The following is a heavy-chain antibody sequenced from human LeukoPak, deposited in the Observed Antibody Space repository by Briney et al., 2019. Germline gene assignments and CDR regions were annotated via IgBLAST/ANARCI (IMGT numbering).Heavy chain of an antibody. V-gene: IGHV3-23*01. CDR1: GFSFSSYA. D-gene: IGHD2-2*01. CDR3: AKDANSTNWYNWFDP. Sequence: GGSLRLSCAASGFSFSSYAMSWVRQAPGKGLEWVSGISGSGGSTHYVDSVKGRFTISRDNSKNTLYLQMNSLRAEDTAVYYCAKDANSTNWYNWFDPWGQGTLVTVSS. J-gene: IGHJ5*02. CDR2: ISGSGGST.